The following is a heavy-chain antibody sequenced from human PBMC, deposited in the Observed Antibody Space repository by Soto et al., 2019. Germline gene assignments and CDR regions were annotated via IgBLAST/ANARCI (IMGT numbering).Heavy chain of an antibody. Sequence: QVQLVQSGAEVKKPGSSVKVSCKASGGTFSSYAISWVRQAPGQGLEWMGGIIPIFGTANYAQKFQGRVTIXXDXSXXTAYMELSSLRSEDTAVYYCAREGYGGPRTNWFDPWGQGTLVTVSS. CDR2: IIPIFGTA. CDR1: GGTFSSYA. J-gene: IGHJ5*02. CDR3: AREGYGGPRTNWFDP. D-gene: IGHD4-17*01. V-gene: IGHV1-69*12.